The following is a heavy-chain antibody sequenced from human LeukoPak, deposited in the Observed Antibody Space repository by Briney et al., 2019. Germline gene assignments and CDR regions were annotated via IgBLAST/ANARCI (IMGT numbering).Heavy chain of an antibody. CDR2: VYNDGRT. CDR3: TRGSPTVSAGYN. Sequence: PGESRRLSCAASGFTVNRDYMSWVRQSPGKGLEWVSVVYNDGRTFYADSVKGRFTISRDDSKNTVFLQMSRLRPEDTAIYFCTRGSPTVSAGYNWGRGTVVIVSS. J-gene: IGHJ4*02. V-gene: IGHV3-53*01. CDR1: GFTVNRDY. D-gene: IGHD1-1*01.